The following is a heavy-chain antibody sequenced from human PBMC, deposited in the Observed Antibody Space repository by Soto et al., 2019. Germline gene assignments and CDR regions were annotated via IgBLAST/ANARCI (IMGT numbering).Heavy chain of an antibody. CDR2: IYTSGST. CDR1: GGSISSYY. D-gene: IGHD6-6*01. V-gene: IGHV4-4*07. Sequence: QVQLQESGPGLVKPSETLSLTCTVSGGSISSYYWSWIRQPAGKGLEWLGRIYTSGSTNYNPSLNSRVTMSVDTAKTQFSLKLSSVTAADTAVYYCARVMDQLALDYWGQGTLVTVSS. CDR3: ARVMDQLALDY. J-gene: IGHJ4*02.